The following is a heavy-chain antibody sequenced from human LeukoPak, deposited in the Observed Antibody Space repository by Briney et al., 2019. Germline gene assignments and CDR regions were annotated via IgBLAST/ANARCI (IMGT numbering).Heavy chain of an antibody. J-gene: IGHJ5*02. CDR3: AKGVEMATIGGPNWFDP. D-gene: IGHD5-24*01. CDR2: ISGSGGST. V-gene: IGHV3-23*01. Sequence: GGSLRLSCAASGFTFSSYTLNWVRQAPGKGLEWVSAISGSGGSTYYADSVKGRFTISRDNSKNTLYLQMNSLRAEDTAVYYCAKGVEMATIGGPNWFDPWGQGTLVTVSS. CDR1: GFTFSSYT.